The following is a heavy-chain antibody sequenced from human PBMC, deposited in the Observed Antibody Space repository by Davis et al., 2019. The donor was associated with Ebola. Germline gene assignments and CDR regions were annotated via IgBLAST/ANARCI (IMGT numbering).Heavy chain of an antibody. CDR3: ARGSFVLRYFDSRGWFDP. D-gene: IGHD3-9*01. CDR2: IYYSGST. CDR1: GGSFSGYY. J-gene: IGHJ5*02. V-gene: IGHV4-34*01. Sequence: SETLSLTCAVYGGSFSGYYWGWIRQPPGKGLEWIGSIYYSGSTYYNPSLKSRVTISVDTSKNQFSLKLSSVTAADTAVYYCARGSFVLRYFDSRGWFDPWGQGTLVTVSS.